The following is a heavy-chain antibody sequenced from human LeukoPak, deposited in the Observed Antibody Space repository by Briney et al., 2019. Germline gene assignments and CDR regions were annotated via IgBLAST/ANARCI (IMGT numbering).Heavy chain of an antibody. D-gene: IGHD6-13*01. V-gene: IGHV3-7*01. J-gene: IGHJ4*02. CDR1: GFTFSNYW. CDR3: ASGRQLGY. Sequence: PGGSLRLSCAASGFTFSNYWMSWVRQAPGKGLEWVANIKEDGWENYYVDSVKGRFTISRDNARNSLYLQVNSLRAEDTAVYYCASGRQLGYWGQGTLVTVSS. CDR2: IKEDGWEN.